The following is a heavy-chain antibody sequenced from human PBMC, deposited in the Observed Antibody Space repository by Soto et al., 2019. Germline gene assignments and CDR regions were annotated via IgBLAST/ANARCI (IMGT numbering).Heavy chain of an antibody. J-gene: IGHJ4*02. D-gene: IGHD3-22*01. Sequence: QVQLVQSGAEVKKPGASVKVSCKASGYTFTSYYMHWVRQAPGQGLEWMGIINPSGGSTSYAQKLQGRVTMTRDTSTSTVYMELSSLRSEVTAVYYCARGVTMIVVVTPFDYWGQGTLVTVSS. CDR2: INPSGGST. V-gene: IGHV1-46*01. CDR3: ARGVTMIVVVTPFDY. CDR1: GYTFTSYY.